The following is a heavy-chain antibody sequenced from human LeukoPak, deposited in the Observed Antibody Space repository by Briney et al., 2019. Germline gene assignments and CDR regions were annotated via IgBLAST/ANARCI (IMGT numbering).Heavy chain of an antibody. CDR1: GGSISSSNYY. CDR3: ASRRWDWTLRISNWFDP. CDR2: TCYSGST. J-gene: IGHJ5*02. D-gene: IGHD1-26*01. V-gene: IGHV4-39*01. Sequence: PSETLSLTCSVSGGSISSSNYYWGWIRQPPGEGLEWIGSTCYSGSTYYNPSLKSRVTISLDTSKNQFSLKLSSVTAADTAVYYCASRRWDWTLRISNWFDPWGQGTLVTVSS.